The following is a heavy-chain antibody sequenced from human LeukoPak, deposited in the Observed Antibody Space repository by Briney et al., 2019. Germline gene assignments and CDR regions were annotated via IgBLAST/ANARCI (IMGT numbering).Heavy chain of an antibody. CDR2: ITSSGAYI. D-gene: IGHD5-24*01. Sequence: GGSLRLSCAASGFTFSHYSISWVRQAPGKGLEWVSSITSSGAYIDYADSVKDRFTISRDNAKNSLYLQMNSLRAEDTAVYYCARVTFGATTNNDYFYRMDVWGKGTSVTVSS. J-gene: IGHJ6*04. CDR1: GFTFSHYS. CDR3: ARVTFGATTNNDYFYRMDV. V-gene: IGHV3-21*01.